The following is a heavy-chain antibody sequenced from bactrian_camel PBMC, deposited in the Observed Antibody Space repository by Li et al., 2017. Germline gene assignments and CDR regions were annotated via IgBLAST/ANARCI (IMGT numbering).Heavy chain of an antibody. CDR1: TYPYRLRA. CDR3: AAAKGLPDLLRGGYLSARSYNC. CDR2: IDWAGRR. D-gene: IGHD3*01. V-gene: IGHV3S53*01. Sequence: VQLVESGGGSVPAGGSLTLSCEISTYPYRLRACVGWFRQVPGQEREGVAAIDWAGRRSVEESVKDRFIIYRDNSKNIVELQMNNLKPEDTAIYYCAAAKGLPDLLRGGYLSARSYNCWGRGTQVTVS. J-gene: IGHJ4*01.